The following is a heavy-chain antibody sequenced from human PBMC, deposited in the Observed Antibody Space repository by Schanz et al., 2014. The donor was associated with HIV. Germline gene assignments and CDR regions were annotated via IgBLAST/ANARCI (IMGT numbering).Heavy chain of an antibody. CDR3: TRGRFLERGGMDV. CDR1: GFSFDNYG. V-gene: IGHV3-30*03. CDR2: ISYDGRNK. J-gene: IGHJ6*02. Sequence: QMQLVESGGGVVRPGRSLKLSCAASGFSFDNYGMHWVRQAPGKGLEWVAVISYDGRNKYFADSVKGRFTMSRDNSKNTLYLQMTTLRTEDTAVYFCTRGRFLERGGMDVWGQGTAVTVSS. D-gene: IGHD3-3*01.